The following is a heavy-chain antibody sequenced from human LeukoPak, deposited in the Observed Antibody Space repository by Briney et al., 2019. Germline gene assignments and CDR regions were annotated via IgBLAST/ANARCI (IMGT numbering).Heavy chain of an antibody. Sequence: GGSLRLSYAASGFTFSTYWMSWVRQAPGKGLECVANIKRDGSEKYYVDSVKGRFTIFRDDAKSSLYLQMNSLRAEDTAVYFCARVYTGNRWHFDYWGQGTLVTVSS. CDR1: GFTFSTYW. CDR3: ARVYTGNRWHFDY. V-gene: IGHV3-7*03. CDR2: IKRDGSEK. J-gene: IGHJ4*02. D-gene: IGHD2-2*02.